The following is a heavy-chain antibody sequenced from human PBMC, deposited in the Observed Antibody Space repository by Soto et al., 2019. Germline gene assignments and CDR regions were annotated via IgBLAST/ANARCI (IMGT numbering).Heavy chain of an antibody. D-gene: IGHD6-13*01. J-gene: IGHJ6*02. Sequence: SETLSLTGTVSGGSVSNDVCYWSWILQSPGKGLEWIGYVYFTGPTFYNPSLKSRVTMSADTSEHQFFLKLTSVTAADAALYYCARGRLISGTIKAGTRGLYYYYGIDIWGQETTVTAP. CDR1: GGSVSNDVCY. CDR3: ARGRLISGTIKAGTRGLYYYYGIDI. CDR2: VYFTGPT. V-gene: IGHV4-61*08.